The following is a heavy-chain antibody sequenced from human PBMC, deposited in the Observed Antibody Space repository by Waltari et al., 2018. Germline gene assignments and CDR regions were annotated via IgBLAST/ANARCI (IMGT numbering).Heavy chain of an antibody. CDR1: GFTFDDYA. CDR2: FHGGGDT. Sequence: EVQLVESGGVVVQPGGSLRLSCAASGFTFDDYAMHWVRQAPGKGLELVSIFHGGGDTDYADSVRGRFIISRDNSKNMLYLQMNSLRPEDTAVYYCAKGFDRASFDSWGQGALVTVSS. V-gene: IGHV3-23*03. D-gene: IGHD3-22*01. CDR3: AKGFDRASFDS. J-gene: IGHJ4*02.